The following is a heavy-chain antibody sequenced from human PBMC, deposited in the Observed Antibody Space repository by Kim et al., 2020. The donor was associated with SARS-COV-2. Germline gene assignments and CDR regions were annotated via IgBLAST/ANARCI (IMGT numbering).Heavy chain of an antibody. J-gene: IGHJ4*02. CDR1: GGSISSSSYY. CDR2: IYYSGST. V-gene: IGHV4-39*07. CDR3: AREPRQEPNFDY. Sequence: SETLSLTCTVSGGSISSSSYYWGWIRQPPGKGLEWIGSIYYSGSTYYNPSLKSRVTISVDTSKNQFSLKLSSVTAADTAVYYCAREPRQEPNFDYWGQGTLVTVSS. D-gene: IGHD1-26*01.